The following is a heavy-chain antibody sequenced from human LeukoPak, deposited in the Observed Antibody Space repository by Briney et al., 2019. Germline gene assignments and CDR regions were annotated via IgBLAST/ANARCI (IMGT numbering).Heavy chain of an antibody. V-gene: IGHV1-24*01. CDR2: FGPEDSET. J-gene: IGHJ4*02. D-gene: IGHD2-21*02. Sequence: ASVKVSCKVSGTTLTEPSLHWVRQAPGKGLEWMGGFGPEDSETIYAHKFQGRVTVTEDTSTDTTYMELSSLRSEDTAVYYCARDLASCAGDCYSDGFDYWGQGALVTVSS. CDR3: ARDLASCAGDCYSDGFDY. CDR1: GTTLTEPS.